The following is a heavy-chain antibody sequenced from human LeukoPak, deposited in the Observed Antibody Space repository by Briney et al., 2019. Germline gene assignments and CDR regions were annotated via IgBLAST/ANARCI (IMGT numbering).Heavy chain of an antibody. V-gene: IGHV3-66*01. CDR3: ARDGENHYYDY. CDR2: IYIGGTI. D-gene: IGHD7-27*01. J-gene: IGHJ4*02. Sequence: GGSLRLSCAASGFTVSSNHMSWGRQAPGQGLEWVSVIYIGGTIHYADSVKGRFTISRDNSQNTVYLEMNSLRAEDTAVYYCARDGENHYYDYWGQGTLVTVST. CDR1: GFTVSSNH.